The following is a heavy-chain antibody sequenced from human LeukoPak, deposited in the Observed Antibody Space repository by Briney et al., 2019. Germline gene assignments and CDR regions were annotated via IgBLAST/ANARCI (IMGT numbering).Heavy chain of an antibody. CDR1: GYTFTGYY. D-gene: IGHD3-16*01. CDR2: INPNSGGP. J-gene: IGHJ5*02. CDR3: ARDVSAGGTNWFDP. V-gene: IGHV1-2*02. Sequence: ASVKVSCKASGYTFTGYYTHWVRQAPGQGLEWMGWINPNSGGPNYAQKFQGRVTMTRDTSISTAYMEMSRLRSDDTAVYYCARDVSAGGTNWFDPWGQGTLVTVSS.